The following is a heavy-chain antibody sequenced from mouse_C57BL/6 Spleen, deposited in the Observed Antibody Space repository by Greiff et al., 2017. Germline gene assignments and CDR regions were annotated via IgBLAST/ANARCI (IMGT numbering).Heavy chain of an antibody. CDR2: IDPEDGDT. Sequence: VQLQQSGPELVRPGASVTLSCTASGFNIKDSYMNWVKQRPEQGLAWIGRIDPEDGDTDSAPKFQGMGTMTAYKSSNTAYLQLSSLTSEDTAVYYCSTYCGSSWYFYVWGTGTTVTVAS. CDR1: GFNIKDSY. V-gene: IGHV14-1*01. J-gene: IGHJ1*03. CDR3: STYCGSSWYFYV. D-gene: IGHD1-1*01.